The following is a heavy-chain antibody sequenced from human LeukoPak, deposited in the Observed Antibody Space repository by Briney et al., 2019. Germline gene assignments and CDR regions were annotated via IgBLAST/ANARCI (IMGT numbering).Heavy chain of an antibody. D-gene: IGHD3-10*01. J-gene: IGHJ4*02. CDR2: ISSSSSYI. V-gene: IGHV3-21*01. CDR1: GFTFSSSS. Sequence: GGSLRLSCAASGFTFSSSSMNWVRQAPGKGLEWVSSISSSSSYIYYADSVKGRFTISRDNAKNSLYLQMNSLRAEDTAVYYCAREKLVYGSGAFDYWGQGTLVTVSS. CDR3: AREKLVYGSGAFDY.